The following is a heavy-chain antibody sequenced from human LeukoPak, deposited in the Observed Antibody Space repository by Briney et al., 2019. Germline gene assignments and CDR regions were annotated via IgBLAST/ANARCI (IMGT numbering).Heavy chain of an antibody. CDR2: IRHDGSHK. Sequence: GGSLRLSCAACGFAFNTYAMHWVRQAPGQGLEWVALIRHDGSHKFYSNSLRGQFTISRDNPKNTVSLQMNNRRPEHTAVYYSASEIFGWGSYPAFWGQGTLVTVSS. V-gene: IGHV3-33*01. CDR1: GFAFNTYA. CDR3: ASEIFGWGSYPAF. D-gene: IGHD3-16*02. J-gene: IGHJ4*02.